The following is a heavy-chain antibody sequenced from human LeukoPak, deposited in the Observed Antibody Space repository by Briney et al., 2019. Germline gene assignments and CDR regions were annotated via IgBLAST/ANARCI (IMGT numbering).Heavy chain of an antibody. J-gene: IGHJ4*02. V-gene: IGHV3-48*01. Sequence: GGSLRLSCAASGFTFSSYSINWVRQAAGKGLEWVSYISSSSSTINYADSVRGRFTISRDNAKNSLFLQMNSLRAEDTAVYYCARQDEYDYSNYGSDYWGQGTLVTVSS. D-gene: IGHD4-11*01. CDR2: ISSSSSTI. CDR3: ARQDEYDYSNYGSDY. CDR1: GFTFSSYS.